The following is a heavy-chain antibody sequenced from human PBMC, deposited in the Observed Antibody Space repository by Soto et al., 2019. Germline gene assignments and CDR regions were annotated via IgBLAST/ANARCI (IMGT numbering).Heavy chain of an antibody. J-gene: IGHJ6*02. Sequence: PSETLSLTCTVSGGSISSGDYYWSWIRQPPGKGLEWIGYFYYSRSTYYNPSLKSRLTISMDTSKNQFSLILSSVTAADTAIYYCARERDYTYNSFYYSGMDVWGQGTTVTVSS. CDR3: ARERDYTYNSFYYSGMDV. D-gene: IGHD3-16*01. CDR1: GGSISSGDYY. V-gene: IGHV4-30-4*01. CDR2: FYYSRST.